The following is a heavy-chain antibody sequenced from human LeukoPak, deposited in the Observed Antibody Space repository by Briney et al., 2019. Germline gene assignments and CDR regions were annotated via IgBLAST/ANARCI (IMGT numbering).Heavy chain of an antibody. CDR2: ISDIGSI. V-gene: IGHV4-59*08. CDR1: GGSISSCY. J-gene: IGHJ4*02. CDR3: AGHHPRNTVDF. Sequence: ASETLSLTCTVSGGSISSCYWSWIRQPPGKGLEWSAYISDIGSINYNPSRKRRVTISLDTSKNQFPMTLSSVTAPDTAVYYSAGHHPRNTVDFCGQGTLVTVSS. D-gene: IGHD2/OR15-2a*01.